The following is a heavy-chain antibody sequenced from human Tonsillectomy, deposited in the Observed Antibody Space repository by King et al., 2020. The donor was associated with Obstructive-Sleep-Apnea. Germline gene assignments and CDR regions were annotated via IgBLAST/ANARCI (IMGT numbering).Heavy chain of an antibody. J-gene: IGHJ5*02. V-gene: IGHV3-9*01. CDR3: VKDMRRSRGWSGWFET. Sequence: VQLVESGGGLVQPGRSLRLSCATFGFTFDDFSMHWVRHAPGKGLEWVSGINWNSGKIGYADSVKGRFTISRDNVKNCLFLQMKSLRPEDTAQYFCVKDMRRSRGWSGWFETWGQGTLVTVSS. D-gene: IGHD6-19*01. CDR2: INWNSGKI. CDR1: GFTFDDFS.